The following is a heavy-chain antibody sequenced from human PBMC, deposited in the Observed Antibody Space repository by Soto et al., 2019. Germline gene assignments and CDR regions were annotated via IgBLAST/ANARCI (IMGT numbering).Heavy chain of an antibody. Sequence: GGSLRLSCAASGFTVSSNYMSWVRQAPGKGLEWVSVIYSGGSTYYADSVKGRFTISRDNSKNTLYLQMNSLRAEDTAVYYCARAPALRYFDEYYFDYWGQGTLVTVSS. D-gene: IGHD3-9*01. CDR3: ARAPALRYFDEYYFDY. V-gene: IGHV3-66*01. CDR1: GFTVSSNY. J-gene: IGHJ4*02. CDR2: IYSGGST.